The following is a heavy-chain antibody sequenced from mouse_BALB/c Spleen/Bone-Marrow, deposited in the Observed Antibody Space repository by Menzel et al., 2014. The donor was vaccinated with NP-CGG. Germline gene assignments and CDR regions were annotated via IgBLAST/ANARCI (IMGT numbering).Heavy chain of an antibody. CDR2: IYPGNVNT. CDR3: ARSRDYGSSSWLAY. D-gene: IGHD1-1*01. V-gene: IGHV1S56*01. J-gene: IGHJ3*01. Sequence: QVQLQQSGPELVKPGASVRISCKASGYTFTSYYIHWVKQRPGQGLEWIGWIYPGNVNTKYNEKFKGKATLTADKSSSTAYMQLSSLTSEDSAVYFCARSRDYGSSSWLAYWGQGTLVTVSA. CDR1: GYTFTSYY.